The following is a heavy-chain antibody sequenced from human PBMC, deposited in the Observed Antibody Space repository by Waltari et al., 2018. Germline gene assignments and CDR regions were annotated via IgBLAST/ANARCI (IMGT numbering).Heavy chain of an antibody. CDR3: TTNPVY. V-gene: IGHV3-74*03. CDR2: MKTDGTSI. Sequence: EVQLVESGGGLVQPGGSLRLSCAASGFSTDYWLDWVRQAPGKGLVWVSRMKTDGTSITYADSVKGRFTITRDSAKNTYYLQMNGLRAEDTAVYYCTTNPVYWGQGTLVTVSS. J-gene: IGHJ4*02. CDR1: GFSTDYW.